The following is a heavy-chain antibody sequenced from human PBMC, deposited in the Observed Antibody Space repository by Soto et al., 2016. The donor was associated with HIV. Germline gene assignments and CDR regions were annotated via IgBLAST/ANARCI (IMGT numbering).Heavy chain of an antibody. CDR3: ARFCGTRYCSSTPWAFDI. Sequence: QVQLVQSGAEVKKPGASVKVSCKASGYTFTGYYIHWVRQAPGQGLEWMGWINPNSGGTNYAQKFQGRVTMTRDTSISTAYMELRSLRSDDTAVYYCARFCGTRYCSSTPWAFDIWGQGTMVTVSS. V-gene: IGHV1-2*02. CDR2: INPNSGGT. CDR1: GYTFTGYY. D-gene: IGHD2-2*01. J-gene: IGHJ3*02.